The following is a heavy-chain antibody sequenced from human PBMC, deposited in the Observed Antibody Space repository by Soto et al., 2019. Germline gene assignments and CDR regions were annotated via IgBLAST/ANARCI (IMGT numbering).Heavy chain of an antibody. J-gene: IGHJ6*02. CDR2: ISGSGGST. CDR1: GFTFSSYA. Sequence: EVQLLESGGGLVQPGGSLRLSCAASGFTFSSYAMSWVRQAPGKGLEWVSAISGSGGSTYYADSVKGRFTISRDNSKNTLYLQMNSLRAEDTAVYYCAKGDSTYYYGSGSSLYYYYGMDVWGQGTTVTVSS. V-gene: IGHV3-23*01. CDR3: AKGDSTYYYGSGSSLYYYYGMDV. D-gene: IGHD3-10*01.